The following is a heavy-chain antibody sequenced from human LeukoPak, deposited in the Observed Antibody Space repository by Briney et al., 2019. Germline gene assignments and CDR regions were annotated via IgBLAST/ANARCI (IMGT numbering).Heavy chain of an antibody. V-gene: IGHV5-51*01. Sequence: GESLKISCKSSGYSFTHYWIGWVRQMPGKGLEWMGIIYPDDSDTRYNPSFQGLVTISADKSINTAYLQWRSLKASDTAIYYCARPKTLGGYNYEFEFWGQGTLVTVSS. CDR2: IYPDDSDT. CDR1: GYSFTHYW. J-gene: IGHJ4*02. D-gene: IGHD5-18*01. CDR3: ARPKTLGGYNYEFEF.